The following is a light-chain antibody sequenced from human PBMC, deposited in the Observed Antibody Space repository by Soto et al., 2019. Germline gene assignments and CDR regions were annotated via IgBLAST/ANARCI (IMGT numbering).Light chain of an antibody. CDR1: QSVSTY. V-gene: IGKV3-11*01. CDR3: QQRSYWPT. CDR2: DAS. Sequence: EIVLTQSPATLSLSPGERATLSCRASQSVSTYLAWYQQKPGQAPRLLIYDASNRATGIPARFSGSGSGTDFTLTISYLEPEDFAVYYCQQRSYWPTFGQGTKLEI. J-gene: IGKJ2*01.